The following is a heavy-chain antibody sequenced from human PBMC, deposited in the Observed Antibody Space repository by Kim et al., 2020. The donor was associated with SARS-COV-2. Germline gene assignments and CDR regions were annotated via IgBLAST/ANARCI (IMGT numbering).Heavy chain of an antibody. J-gene: IGHJ6*02. Sequence: GGSLRLSCAASGFTFSNYSMKWVRQAPGKGLELVSSISNNSVYIHYADSVNGRFTVSRDNAKNSLFLQMNSLRAEDTAVYYCASPKGITIIRGHGMDVWGQATTLTVSS. V-gene: IGHV3-21*01. CDR2: ISNNSVYI. D-gene: IGHD3-10*01. CDR3: ASPKGITIIRGHGMDV. CDR1: GFTFSNYS.